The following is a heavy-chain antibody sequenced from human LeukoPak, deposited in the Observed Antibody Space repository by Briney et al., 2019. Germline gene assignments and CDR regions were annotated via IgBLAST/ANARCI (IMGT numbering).Heavy chain of an antibody. Sequence: QPGGSLRLSCAASGFTFSTYVMTWVRQAPGKGLERVSAISGSGGSTYYADSVKGRFTISRDNSKNTLYLQMNSLRAEDTAVYYCAKPPGGKGYFDYWGQGTLVTVSS. D-gene: IGHD4-23*01. CDR2: ISGSGGST. CDR3: AKPPGGKGYFDY. CDR1: GFTFSTYV. V-gene: IGHV3-23*01. J-gene: IGHJ4*02.